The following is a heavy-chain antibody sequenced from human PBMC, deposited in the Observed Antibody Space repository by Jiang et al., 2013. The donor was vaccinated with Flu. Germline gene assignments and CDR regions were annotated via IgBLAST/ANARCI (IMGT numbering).Heavy chain of an antibody. J-gene: IGHJ6*02. V-gene: IGHV1-69*01. CDR3: ATSDLASGATVPYYYYGMDV. CDR1: GGTFSSYA. D-gene: IGHD6-25*01. CDR2: IIPIFGTA. Sequence: GAEVKKPGSSVKVSCKASGGTFSSYAISWVRQAPGQGLEWMGGIIPIFGTANYAQKFQGRVTITADESTSTAYMELSSLRSEDTAVYYXATSDLASGATVPYYYYGMDVWGQGTTVTVSS.